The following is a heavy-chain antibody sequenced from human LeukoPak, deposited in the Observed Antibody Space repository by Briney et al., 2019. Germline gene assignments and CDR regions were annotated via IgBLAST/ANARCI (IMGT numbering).Heavy chain of an antibody. V-gene: IGHV4-39*01. J-gene: IGHJ4*02. D-gene: IGHD1-26*01. CDR1: GGSISSSSYY. CDR2: IYYSGST. Sequence: SETLSLTCTVSGGSISSSSYYWGWIRQPPGKGLEWIGNIYYSGSTYYNPSLKSRVTISVDTSKNQFSLKLSSVTAADTAVYYCARWEPRRVFDYWGQGTLVTFSS. CDR3: ARWEPRRVFDY.